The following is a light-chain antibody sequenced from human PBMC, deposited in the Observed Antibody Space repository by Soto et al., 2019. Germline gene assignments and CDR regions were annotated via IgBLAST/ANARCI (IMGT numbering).Light chain of an antibody. CDR2: WAS. CDR1: QSVLYRSSNKNY. CDR3: QQYYSTPGT. Sequence: DIVMTQSPDSLAVSLGERATINCKSGQSVLYRSSNKNYLTWYQQKPGQPPKLLIYWASTRESGVPDRFSGSGSGTDFTLTINSLQAEDVAVYYCQQYYSTPGTFGQGTKVEIK. V-gene: IGKV4-1*01. J-gene: IGKJ1*01.